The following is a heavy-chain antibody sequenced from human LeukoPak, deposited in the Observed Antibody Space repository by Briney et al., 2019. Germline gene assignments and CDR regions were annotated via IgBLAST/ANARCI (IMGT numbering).Heavy chain of an antibody. CDR3: AREDMATRTWYSAR. Sequence: GGSLRLSCAASGFTFSSYWMHWVRQAPGKGLVWVSRISIGGGSTCYADSVKGRFTISRDNAKNTLHLQMNSLRVDDTAVYYCAREDMATRTWYSARWGRGSLVTV. CDR1: GFTFSSYW. V-gene: IGHV3-74*01. J-gene: IGHJ2*01. D-gene: IGHD5-24*01. CDR2: ISIGGGST.